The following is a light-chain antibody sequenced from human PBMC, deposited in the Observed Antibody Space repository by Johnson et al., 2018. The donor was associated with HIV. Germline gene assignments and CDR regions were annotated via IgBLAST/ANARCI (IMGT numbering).Light chain of an antibody. Sequence: QSVLTQPPSVSAAPGQKVTISCSGSSSNIGNNYVSWYRQLPGTAPKVLIYEDNKRPSGIPDRFSGSKSGTSAALYIAGLQTGDEADYYCGTWDSSLTVGVFGSGTKVTVL. CDR3: GTWDSSLTVGV. J-gene: IGLJ1*01. CDR2: EDN. CDR1: SSNIGNNY. V-gene: IGLV1-51*02.